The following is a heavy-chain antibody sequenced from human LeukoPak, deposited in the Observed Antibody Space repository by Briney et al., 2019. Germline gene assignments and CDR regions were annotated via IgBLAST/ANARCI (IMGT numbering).Heavy chain of an antibody. V-gene: IGHV3-49*04. J-gene: IGHJ4*02. CDR2: IRSKAYGGTT. D-gene: IGHD6-19*01. Sequence: GGSLRLSCTASGFTFGDYAMSWVRQAPGKGLEWVGFIRSKAYGGTTEYAASVKGRFTISRDDSKSIAYLQMNSLKTEDTAVYYRTSFQWLDGNYFDYWGQGTLVTVSS. CDR1: GFTFGDYA. CDR3: TSFQWLDGNYFDY.